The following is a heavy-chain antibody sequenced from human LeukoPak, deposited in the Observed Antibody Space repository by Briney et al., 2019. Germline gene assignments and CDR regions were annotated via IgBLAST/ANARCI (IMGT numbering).Heavy chain of an antibody. J-gene: IGHJ3*02. Sequence: PSETLSLTCTVSGYSISSGYYWGWIRQPPGKGLEWVANIKQDGSEKYYVDSVKGRFTISRDNAKNSLYLQMNSLRAEDTAVYFCARHERDTSQAAFDIWGQGTMVTVSS. CDR3: ARHERDTSQAAFDI. D-gene: IGHD2-2*01. V-gene: IGHV3-7*01. CDR2: IKQDGSEK. CDR1: GYSISSGYY.